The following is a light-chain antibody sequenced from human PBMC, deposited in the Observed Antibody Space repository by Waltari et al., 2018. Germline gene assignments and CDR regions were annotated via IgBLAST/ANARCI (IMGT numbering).Light chain of an antibody. J-gene: IGKJ2*01. V-gene: IGKV1-33*01. Sequence: DIQLTQSPSSLSAAVGDRVTITCQATQDITTSLSWFQQKPGKAPQLLINDASSLQAGVPSRFSGTGSGTAFSFTNTSLQPEDSATYYCQHYHSLPYTFGRGTKLQIK. CDR1: QDITTS. CDR3: QHYHSLPYT. CDR2: DAS.